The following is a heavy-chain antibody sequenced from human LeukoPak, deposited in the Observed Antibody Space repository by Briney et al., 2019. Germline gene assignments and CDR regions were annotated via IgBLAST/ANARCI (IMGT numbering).Heavy chain of an antibody. Sequence: AASVKVSCKASGGTFSSYAISWVRQAPGQGLEWMGGIIPIFGTANYAQKFQGRVTITADESTSTAYMELSSLRSEDTAVYYCARGITSGPRRYDVRNFDYWGQGTPVTVSS. V-gene: IGHV1-69*13. CDR3: ARGITSGPRRYDVRNFDY. CDR2: IIPIFGTA. D-gene: IGHD5-12*01. J-gene: IGHJ4*02. CDR1: GGTFSSYA.